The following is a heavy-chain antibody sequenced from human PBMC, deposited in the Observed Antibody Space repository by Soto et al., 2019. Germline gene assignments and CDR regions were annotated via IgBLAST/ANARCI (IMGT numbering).Heavy chain of an antibody. J-gene: IGHJ4*02. CDR2: MNPNSGNT. Sequence: QVQLVQSGAEVKKPGASVKVSCKASGYTFTSYDINWVRQATGQGLEWMGWMNPNSGNTGYAQKFQGRVTMTRNTSISMGYMELSSLSCEDTAVYYCAGERTYFGDYWGQGTLVTVSS. CDR3: AGERTYFGDY. V-gene: IGHV1-8*01. D-gene: IGHD3-9*01. CDR1: GYTFTSYD.